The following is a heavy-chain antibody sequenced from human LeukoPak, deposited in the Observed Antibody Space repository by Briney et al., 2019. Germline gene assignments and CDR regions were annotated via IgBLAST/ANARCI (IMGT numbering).Heavy chain of an antibody. CDR2: ISSSSSYI. J-gene: IGHJ4*02. V-gene: IGHV3-21*01. Sequence: GGSLRLSCAASGFTFSSYSMNWVRQAPGKGLEWASSISSSSSYIYYADSVKGRFTISRDNAKNSLYLQMNSLRAEDTAVYYCARGGKYGSTLVDYWGQGTLVTVSS. CDR3: ARGGKYGSTLVDY. CDR1: GFTFSSYS. D-gene: IGHD3-10*01.